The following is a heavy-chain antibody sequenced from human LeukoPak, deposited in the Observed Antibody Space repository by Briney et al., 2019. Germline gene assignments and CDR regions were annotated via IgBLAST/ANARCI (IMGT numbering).Heavy chain of an antibody. CDR2: IYYSGST. D-gene: IGHD6-19*01. CDR1: GGSISSSSYY. J-gene: IGHJ4*02. V-gene: IGHV4-39*07. Sequence: PSETLSLTCTVSGGSISSSSYYWGWIRQPPGKGLEWIGSIYYSGSTYYNPSLKSRVTISVDTSKNQFSLKLSSVTAADTAVYYCASDGAVAGTGPTNYWGQGTLVTVSS. CDR3: ASDGAVAGTGPTNY.